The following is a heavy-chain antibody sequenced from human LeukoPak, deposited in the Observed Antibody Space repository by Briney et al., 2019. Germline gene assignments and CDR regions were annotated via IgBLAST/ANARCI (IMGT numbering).Heavy chain of an antibody. CDR1: GFTFSSYA. Sequence: GRSLRLSCAASGFTFSSYAMHWVRQAPGKGLEWVALISYDGSNKYYADSVKGRFTISRDNAKNSLYLQMNSLRAEDTAVYYCARRITGSGYWGQGTLVTVSS. CDR3: ARRITGSGY. CDR2: ISYDGSNK. D-gene: IGHD1-20*01. V-gene: IGHV3-30*04. J-gene: IGHJ4*02.